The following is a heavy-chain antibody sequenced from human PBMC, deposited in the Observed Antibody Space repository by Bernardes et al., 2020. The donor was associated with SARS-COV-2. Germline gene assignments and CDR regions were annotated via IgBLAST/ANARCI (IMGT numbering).Heavy chain of an antibody. CDR3: ARALWKDYYYYYGLDV. J-gene: IGHJ6*02. CDR2: INHSGST. CDR1: GGSFSGYY. V-gene: IGHV4-34*01. D-gene: IGHD3-10*01. Sequence: SETLSLTCAVYGGSFSGYYWSWIRQPPGKGLEWIGEINHSGSTNYNPSLKSRVTISVDTSKNQFSLKLSSVTAADTAVYYCARALWKDYYYYYGLDVWGQGTTVTVSS.